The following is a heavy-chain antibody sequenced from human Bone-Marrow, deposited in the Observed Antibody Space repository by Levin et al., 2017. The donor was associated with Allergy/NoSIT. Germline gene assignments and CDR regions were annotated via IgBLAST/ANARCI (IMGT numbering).Heavy chain of an antibody. CDR3: ARGTEVGPGHNYYAMDV. CDR2: IIPLVGAV. J-gene: IGHJ6*02. D-gene: IGHD1-26*01. Sequence: ASVKVSCKVSGGTFNSHPIAWVRQAPGQGLEWMGKIIPLVGAVKFAQKFQDRVTAVADKSTNTAYMEVNNLRPDDTAVYFCARGTEVGPGHNYYAMDVWGQGTTVTVSS. CDR1: GGTFNSHP. V-gene: IGHV1-69*08.